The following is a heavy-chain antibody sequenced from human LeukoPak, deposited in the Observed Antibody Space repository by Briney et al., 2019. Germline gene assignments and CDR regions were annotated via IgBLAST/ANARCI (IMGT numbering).Heavy chain of an antibody. CDR1: GYTFTGYY. V-gene: IGHV1-2*02. J-gene: IGHJ5*02. CDR3: ARMWSTSSGGYNWFDP. CDR2: INPNSGDT. D-gene: IGHD6-6*01. Sequence: ASVKVSCKASGYTFTGYYMYWVRQAPGQGLEWTGWINPNSGDTNYAQKFQGRVTMTRDTSISTAYMELSRLRSDDTAVFYCARMWSTSSGGYNWFDPWGQGTLVTVSS.